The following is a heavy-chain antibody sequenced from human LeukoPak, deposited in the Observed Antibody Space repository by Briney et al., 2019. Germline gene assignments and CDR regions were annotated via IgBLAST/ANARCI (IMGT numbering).Heavy chain of an antibody. CDR3: AKRAKWDRYYFDY. Sequence: GGSLRLSCAASGFNVSSNCINWVRQAPGKGLEWVSVIYGDDSTNYADSVKGRFTISRDNSKNTLYLQMNSLRAEDTAVCYCAKRAKWDRYYFDYWGQGNLVTVSS. J-gene: IGHJ4*02. V-gene: IGHV3-53*01. D-gene: IGHD1-26*01. CDR1: GFNVSSNC. CDR2: IYGDDST.